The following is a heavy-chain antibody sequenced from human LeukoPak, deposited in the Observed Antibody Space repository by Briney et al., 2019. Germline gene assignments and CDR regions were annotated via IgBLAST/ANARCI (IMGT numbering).Heavy chain of an antibody. CDR1: GFTFSSYE. V-gene: IGHV3-30*04. CDR2: ISYDGSNK. Sequence: GGSLRLSCAASGFTFSSYEMNWVRQAPGKGLEWVAVISYDGSNKYYADSVKGRFTISRDNSKNTLYLQMNSLRAEDTAVYYCARDPYSGYYGDYYYYYMDVWGKGTTVTISS. CDR3: ARDPYSGYYGDYYYYYMDV. D-gene: IGHD5-12*01. J-gene: IGHJ6*03.